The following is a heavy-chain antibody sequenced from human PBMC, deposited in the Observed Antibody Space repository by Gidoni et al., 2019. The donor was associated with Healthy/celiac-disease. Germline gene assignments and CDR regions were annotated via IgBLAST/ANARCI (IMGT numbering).Heavy chain of an antibody. Sequence: EVQLVESGGGLVQPGGSLRLSCAASGFTFSSYWMHWVRQAPGKGLLWVSRINSDGSSTSYADSVKGRFTISRDNAKNTLYLQMNSLRAEDTAVYYCASYYYYYYMDVWGKGTTVTVSS. CDR1: GFTFSSYW. J-gene: IGHJ6*03. CDR3: ASYYYYYYMDV. V-gene: IGHV3-74*01. CDR2: INSDGSST.